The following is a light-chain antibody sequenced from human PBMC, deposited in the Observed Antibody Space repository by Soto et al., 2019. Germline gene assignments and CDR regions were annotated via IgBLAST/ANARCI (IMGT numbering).Light chain of an antibody. J-gene: IGKJ5*01. CDR3: QKYNSGLIT. CDR1: QVIGNY. Sequence: DIQMTQSPSSLSASVGDRVTITCRASQVIGNYLAWYQQKPGKVPKLLIYGAYTLQSGVPSRFSGSGSGTDFTLTISSLQPEDVAMYYCQKYNSGLITFGQGTRLEIK. V-gene: IGKV1-27*01. CDR2: GAY.